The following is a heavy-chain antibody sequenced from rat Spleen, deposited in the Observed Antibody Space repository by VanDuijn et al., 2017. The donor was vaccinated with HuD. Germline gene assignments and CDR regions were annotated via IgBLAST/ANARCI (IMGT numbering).Heavy chain of an antibody. Sequence: EVELVESGGGLIQPGSPLKLSCVISGFTFSNYDMAWVRQAPTKGLEWVASISPSGGTTYYRDSVKGRFTVSRDNAKDILYLQMDSLRSEDTATYYCARDVTTLDYWGQGVMVTVSS. CDR3: ARDVTTLDY. J-gene: IGHJ2*01. CDR2: ISPSGGTT. V-gene: IGHV5S13*01. CDR1: GFTFSNYD.